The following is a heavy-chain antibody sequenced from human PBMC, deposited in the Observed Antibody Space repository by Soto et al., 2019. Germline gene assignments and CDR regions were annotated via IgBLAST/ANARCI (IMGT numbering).Heavy chain of an antibody. V-gene: IGHV4-59*01. D-gene: IGHD3-16*01. CDR1: AASFSKYY. Sequence: KTSETLSLTCTVSAASFSKYYWSWIRQPPGEGLEWIGYIYFNGNTNYNPSLKRRVTISIDTSKKQISLNLTSVTDADTAVYYCASVTFGGVVLAHWGQGTLVTVS. CDR2: IYFNGNT. J-gene: IGHJ4*02. CDR3: ASVTFGGVVLAH.